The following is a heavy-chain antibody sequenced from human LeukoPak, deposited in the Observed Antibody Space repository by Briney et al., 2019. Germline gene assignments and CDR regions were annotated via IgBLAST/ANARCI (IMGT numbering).Heavy chain of an antibody. J-gene: IGHJ4*02. CDR2: IYSSGST. Sequence: SETLSLTCTVSGGSISSYYWGWIRHPAGKGLEWIGRIYSSGSTNYNPSLKSRVTMSVDTSKNQFSLKLRSVTAADTAVYYCAREVRSSGYSLDYWGQGTLVTVSS. CDR3: AREVRSSGYSLDY. D-gene: IGHD3-22*01. CDR1: GGSISSYY. V-gene: IGHV4-4*07.